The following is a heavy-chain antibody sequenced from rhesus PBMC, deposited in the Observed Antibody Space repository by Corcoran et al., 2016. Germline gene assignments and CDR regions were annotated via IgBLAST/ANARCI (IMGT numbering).Heavy chain of an antibody. CDR3: ARVVGCSGTYCYSGGLDS. Sequence: QVQLQESGPGLVKPSETLSLTCAVSGGSISSNYWSWIRQPPGKGPAWIGRIAGSGRSPDSNPSIKSRVTMSADTSKNQFALKLSCVTAADTAVYYCARVVGCSGTYCYSGGLDSWGQGVVVTVSS. CDR1: GGSISSNY. CDR2: IAGSGRSP. V-gene: IGHV4-173*01. D-gene: IGHD2-27*01. J-gene: IGHJ6*01.